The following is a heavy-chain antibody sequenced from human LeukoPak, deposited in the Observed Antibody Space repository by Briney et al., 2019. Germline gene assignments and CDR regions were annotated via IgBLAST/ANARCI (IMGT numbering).Heavy chain of an antibody. CDR1: GFTFTSYW. Sequence: GGSLRLSCAASGFTFTSYWIGWVRQMPGKGLEWMGIIYPGDSDTRYSPSFQGQVTISADKSISTAYLQWSSLKASDTAMYYCARHLRAVEYSSPGGVDYWGQGTLVTVSS. CDR2: IYPGDSDT. CDR3: ARHLRAVEYSSPGGVDY. V-gene: IGHV5-51*01. D-gene: IGHD6-6*01. J-gene: IGHJ4*02.